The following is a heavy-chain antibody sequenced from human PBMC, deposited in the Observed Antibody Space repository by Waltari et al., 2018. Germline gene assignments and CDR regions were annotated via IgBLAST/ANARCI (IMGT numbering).Heavy chain of an antibody. CDR2: ISSSSSYI. J-gene: IGHJ6*03. Sequence: EVQLVESGGGLVKPGGSLRLSCAASGFTFSSYSMNWVRQAPGKGLARVSSISSSSSYIYYADSVKGRFTISRDNAKNSLFLQMNSLRAEDTAVYYCARDRGCSSTSCYKNYYYYYMDVWGKGTTVTVSS. CDR1: GFTFSSYS. CDR3: ARDRGCSSTSCYKNYYYYYMDV. D-gene: IGHD2-2*02. V-gene: IGHV3-21*01.